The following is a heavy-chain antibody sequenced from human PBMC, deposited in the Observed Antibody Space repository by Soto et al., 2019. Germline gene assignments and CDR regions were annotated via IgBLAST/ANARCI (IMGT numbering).Heavy chain of an antibody. CDR1: GFTFSSYS. Sequence: EVQLVESGGGLVQPGGSLRLSCVASGFTFSSYSLNWVRQAPGKGLEWVSYISSSSGTIYYADSVKGRLTISRDNAEDSLYLQMNSLRDDDTAVYYCAREDPWSANADDMDVWGQGTTVTVSS. D-gene: IGHD3-3*01. V-gene: IGHV3-48*02. CDR2: ISSSSGTI. J-gene: IGHJ6*02. CDR3: AREDPWSANADDMDV.